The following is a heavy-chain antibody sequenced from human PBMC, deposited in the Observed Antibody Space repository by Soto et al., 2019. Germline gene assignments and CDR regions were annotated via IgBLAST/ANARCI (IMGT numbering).Heavy chain of an antibody. CDR1: GGTFSSYA. Sequence: SVKVSCKASGGTFSSYAISWVRQAPGQGLEWMGGITPIFGTANYAQKFQGRVTITADESTSTAYMELSSLRSEDTAVYYCARNSVVTATGGWFDPWGQGTLVTVSS. J-gene: IGHJ5*02. CDR2: ITPIFGTA. D-gene: IGHD2-21*02. CDR3: ARNSVVTATGGWFDP. V-gene: IGHV1-69*13.